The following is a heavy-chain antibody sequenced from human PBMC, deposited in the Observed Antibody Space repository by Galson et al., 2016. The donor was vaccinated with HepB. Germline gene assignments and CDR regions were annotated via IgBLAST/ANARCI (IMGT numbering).Heavy chain of an antibody. Sequence: SLRLSCAASGFTFSSYGMHWVRQAPGKGLEWVALIWYDGSNKFYGESVKGRFTISRDDSKNTVYLQMNSLRAEDTAVYYCARPQGGSCRNAFDIWGQGTMVTVSS. V-gene: IGHV3-33*01. CDR1: GFTFSSYG. D-gene: IGHD3-16*02. CDR2: IWYDGSNK. CDR3: ARPQGGSCRNAFDI. J-gene: IGHJ3*02.